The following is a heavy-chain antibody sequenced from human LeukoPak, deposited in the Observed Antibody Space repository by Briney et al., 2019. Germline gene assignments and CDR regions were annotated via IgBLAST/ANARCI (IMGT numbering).Heavy chain of an antibody. V-gene: IGHV1-2*04. D-gene: IGHD6-6*01. CDR2: INPNSGGT. CDR3: ARAQYFSSSSPLFDP. CDR1: GYTFTGYY. Sequence: GASVKVSCKASGYTFTGYYMHWVRQAPGQGLEWMGWINPNSGGTNYAQKFQGWVTMTRDTSISTAYMELSRLRSDDTAVYYCARAQYFSSSSPLFDPWGQGTLVTVSS. J-gene: IGHJ5*02.